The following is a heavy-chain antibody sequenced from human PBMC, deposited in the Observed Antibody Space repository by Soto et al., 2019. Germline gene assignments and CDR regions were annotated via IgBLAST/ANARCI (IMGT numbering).Heavy chain of an antibody. Sequence: QVQLQESGPGLVKPSETLSLTCTVSGASIRSFYWSWIRQAPGKGLEWIGYFYYTGSSNYNPSLKSRATISLDTSKNQLLLSLRSVTAADTAVYYCARDRLATPLDYWGPGILVSVSS. CDR1: GASIRSFY. CDR3: ARDRLATPLDY. J-gene: IGHJ4*02. D-gene: IGHD3-9*01. V-gene: IGHV4-59*12. CDR2: FYYTGSS.